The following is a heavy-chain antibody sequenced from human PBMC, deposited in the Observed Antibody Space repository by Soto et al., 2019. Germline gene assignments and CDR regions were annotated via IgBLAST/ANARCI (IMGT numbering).Heavy chain of an antibody. Sequence: EVQLVESGGGLVQPGGSLRLSCAASVFSFSDYWMAWVRQAPGKGLEWVANLDQGGGEKHYVDCVKGGCTISRDDAMNFLYLPMNRRRAEATAVYYCARGGKWFDTWGPGTLVTVAS. J-gene: IGHJ5*02. CDR2: LDQGGGEK. V-gene: IGHV3-7*05. CDR3: ARGGKWFDT. CDR1: VFSFSDYW. D-gene: IGHD3-10*01.